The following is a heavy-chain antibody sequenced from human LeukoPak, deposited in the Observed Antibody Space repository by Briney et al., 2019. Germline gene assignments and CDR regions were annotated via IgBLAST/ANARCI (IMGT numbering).Heavy chain of an antibody. J-gene: IGHJ4*02. D-gene: IGHD5-18*01. CDR1: GYTFTGYY. CDR3: ARDRVDTAMVPLDY. CDR2: INPNSGGT. Sequence: GASVKVSCKASGYTFTGYYMHWVRQAPGQGLEWMGWINPNSGGTNYAQKFQGRVTMTRDTSISTAYMELSSLRSEDTAVYYCARDRVDTAMVPLDYWGQGTLVTVSS. V-gene: IGHV1-2*02.